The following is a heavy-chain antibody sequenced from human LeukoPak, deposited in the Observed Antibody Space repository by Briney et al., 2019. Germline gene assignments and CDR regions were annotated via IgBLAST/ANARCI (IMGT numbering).Heavy chain of an antibody. CDR2: VEPEDGET. Sequence: ASVKVSCKVSGYTFTDYYMHWVQQAPGKGLEWMGLVEPEDGETIYAEKFQGRVTITADTSTDTAYMELSSLRSEDTAVYYCAKIRKWLQMSDAFDYWGPGTMVPVSS. J-gene: IGHJ3*01. D-gene: IGHD5-12*01. CDR1: GYTFTDYY. CDR3: AKIRKWLQMSDAFDY. V-gene: IGHV1-69-2*01.